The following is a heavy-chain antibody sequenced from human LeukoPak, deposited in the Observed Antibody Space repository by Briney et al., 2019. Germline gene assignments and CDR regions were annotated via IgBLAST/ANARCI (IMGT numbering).Heavy chain of an antibody. J-gene: IGHJ4*02. D-gene: IGHD6-13*01. CDR2: ISYDGSNK. CDR1: GFTFSSYG. Sequence: KPGGSLRLSCAASGFTFSSYGMHWVRQAPGKGLEWVAVISYDGSNKYYADSVKGRFTISRDNSKNTLYLQMNSLRAEDTAVYYCAKDFTAHRIAAAGTLDYWGQGTLVTVSS. CDR3: AKDFTAHRIAAAGTLDY. V-gene: IGHV3-30*18.